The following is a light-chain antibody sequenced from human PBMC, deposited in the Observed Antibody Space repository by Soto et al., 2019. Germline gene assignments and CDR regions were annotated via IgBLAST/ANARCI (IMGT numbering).Light chain of an antibody. CDR2: DAS. J-gene: IGKJ1*01. CDR1: QSVSSSS. Sequence: EIVLTQSPGSLSLSPGERAAGSGRASQSVSSSSLAWYQQKRGQAPRLLIHDASSRATGIPDRFSGSGSGTDFTLTISRLEPEDFAVYYCQQYGGSPRTFGQGTKVDIK. CDR3: QQYGGSPRT. V-gene: IGKV3-20*01.